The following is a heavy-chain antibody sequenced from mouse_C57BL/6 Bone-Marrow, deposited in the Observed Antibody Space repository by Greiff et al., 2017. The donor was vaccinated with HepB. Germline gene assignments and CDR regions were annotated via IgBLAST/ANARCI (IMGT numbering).Heavy chain of an antibody. Sequence: VKLQQSGAELVKPGASVKMSCKASGYTFTSYWITWVKQRPGQGLEWIGDIYPGSGSTNYNEKFKSKATLTVDTSSSTAYMQLSSLTSEDSAVYYCARSFYSNYEDYAMDYWGQGTSVTVSS. J-gene: IGHJ4*01. D-gene: IGHD2-5*01. V-gene: IGHV1-55*01. CDR3: ARSFYSNYEDYAMDY. CDR1: GYTFTSYW. CDR2: IYPGSGST.